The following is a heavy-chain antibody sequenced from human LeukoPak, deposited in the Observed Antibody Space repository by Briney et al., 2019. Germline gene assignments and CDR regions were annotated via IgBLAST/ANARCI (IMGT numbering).Heavy chain of an antibody. J-gene: IGHJ2*01. D-gene: IGHD6-19*01. Sequence: SETLSLTCTVSGDSITSFYWSWLRQPPGKGLEWIGYIYYSGSTSYNPSLRSRVTISVDTSKNQFSLKLSSVTAADTAVYYCARDTSGWSDAYAWHFDLWGRGTLVTVSS. CDR3: ARDTSGWSDAYAWHFDL. CDR2: IYYSGST. V-gene: IGHV4-59*01. CDR1: GDSITSFY.